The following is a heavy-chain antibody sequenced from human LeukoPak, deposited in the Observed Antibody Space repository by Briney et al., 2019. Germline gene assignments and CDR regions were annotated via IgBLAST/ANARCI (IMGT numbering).Heavy chain of an antibody. V-gene: IGHV1-69*06. CDR2: IIPIFGTA. CDR1: GGTFSSYA. Sequence: SVKVSCKASGGTFSSYAISWVRQAPGQGLEWMGGIIPIFGTANYAQKFQGRATITADKSTSTAYMELSSLRSEDTAVYYCARDRYSYYDSSGYYYGWGQGTLVTVSS. D-gene: IGHD3-22*01. J-gene: IGHJ4*02. CDR3: ARDRYSYYDSSGYYYG.